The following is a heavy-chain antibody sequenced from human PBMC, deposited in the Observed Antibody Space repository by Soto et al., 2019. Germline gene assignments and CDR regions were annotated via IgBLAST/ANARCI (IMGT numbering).Heavy chain of an antibody. V-gene: IGHV3-73*01. J-gene: IGHJ3*02. CDR2: ITSTADTYAT. Sequence: EVQLVESGGGLVQPGGSLKLSCAASGFTFSDSVMHWVRQVSGKGLEWVGRITSTADTYATAYAASVKGRFTVSRDDSKNTAYLQMNSLKNEDTAVYYCTGSMSFAFDIWGQGTMVHVSS. CDR3: TGSMSFAFDI. CDR1: GFTFSDSV.